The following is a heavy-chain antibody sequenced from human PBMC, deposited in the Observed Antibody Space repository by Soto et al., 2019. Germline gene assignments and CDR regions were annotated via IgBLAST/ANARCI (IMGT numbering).Heavy chain of an antibody. D-gene: IGHD1-26*01. V-gene: IGHV3-21*01. J-gene: IGHJ6*02. CDR2: ISSSSTYI. Sequence: GGSLRLSCAASGFTFRTYSMNWVRQAPGKGLEWVSSISSSSTYIDYADSVKGRFTISRDNANNSLYIQLTSLRAEDTAVSCCSRDQVGPRYYSYYSMDYWGQGTTVTVSS. CDR3: SRDQVGPRYYSYYSMDY. CDR1: GFTFRTYS.